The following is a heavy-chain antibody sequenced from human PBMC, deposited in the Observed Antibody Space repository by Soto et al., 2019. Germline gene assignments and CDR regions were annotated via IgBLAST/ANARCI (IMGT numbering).Heavy chain of an antibody. CDR2: INPDGSTT. V-gene: IGHV3-74*01. J-gene: IGHJ4*02. CDR1: GFTFSSYW. D-gene: IGHD3-10*01. CDR3: ARVAIGSYYFEY. Sequence: EVQLVESGGGLVQPGGSLRLSCAASGFTFSSYWMHWVRQAPGKGLVWVSRINPDGSTTSYADSVKGRFTISRDSAKDALYLQMNSLRAEETAVYYCARVAIGSYYFEYWGQGTLVTVSS.